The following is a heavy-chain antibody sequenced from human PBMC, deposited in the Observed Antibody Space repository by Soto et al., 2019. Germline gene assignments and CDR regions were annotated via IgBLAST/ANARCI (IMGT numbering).Heavy chain of an antibody. J-gene: IGHJ5*02. Sequence: GWSLRLSCAASGFTFSSYSMNWVRQAPGKGLEWVSSISSSSSYIYYADSVKGRFTISRDNAKNSLYLQMNSLRAEDTAVYYCARGGYCSSTSCSPRGWFDPWGQGTLVTVSS. V-gene: IGHV3-21*01. CDR2: ISSSSSYI. CDR1: GFTFSSYS. D-gene: IGHD2-2*01. CDR3: ARGGYCSSTSCSPRGWFDP.